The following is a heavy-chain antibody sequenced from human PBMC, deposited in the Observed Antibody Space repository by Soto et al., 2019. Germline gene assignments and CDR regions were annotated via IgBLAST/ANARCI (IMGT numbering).Heavy chain of an antibody. V-gene: IGHV3-30*18. CDR2: ISYDGSNK. Sequence: GGSLRLSCAASGFTFSSYGMHWVRQAPGKGLEWVAVISYDGSNKYYADSVKGRFTISRDNSKNTLYLQMNSLRAEDTAVYYCAKGSGQYYDFWSGYRHFDYWGQGTLVTVSS. D-gene: IGHD3-3*01. J-gene: IGHJ4*02. CDR1: GFTFSSYG. CDR3: AKGSGQYYDFWSGYRHFDY.